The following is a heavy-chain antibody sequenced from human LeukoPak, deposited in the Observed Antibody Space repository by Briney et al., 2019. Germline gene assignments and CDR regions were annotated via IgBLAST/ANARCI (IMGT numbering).Heavy chain of an antibody. V-gene: IGHV3-23*01. Sequence: PGGSLRLSCAASGFTFSSYAMSWVRQAPGKGLEWVSAISGSGGSTYYADSVKGRFTISRDNSKNSLYLQMNSLRADDTAVYYCARDLGVDDSSTNHDYWGQGTLVTVSS. J-gene: IGHJ4*02. D-gene: IGHD3-22*01. CDR3: ARDLGVDDSSTNHDY. CDR2: ISGSGGST. CDR1: GFTFSSYA.